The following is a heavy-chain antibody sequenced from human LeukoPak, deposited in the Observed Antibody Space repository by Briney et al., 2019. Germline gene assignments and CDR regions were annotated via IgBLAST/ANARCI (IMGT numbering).Heavy chain of an antibody. CDR1: GFTFSSYA. CDR3: AKPYYYDSSGYGY. J-gene: IGHJ4*02. V-gene: IGHV3-23*01. CDR2: ISGSGGST. D-gene: IGHD3-22*01. Sequence: GGSLRLSCAASGFTFSSYAMSWVRQAPGRGLEWVSAISGSGGSTYYADSVKGRFTISRDNSKNMLYLQMNSLRAEDTAVYYCAKPYYYDSSGYGYWGQGTLVTVSS.